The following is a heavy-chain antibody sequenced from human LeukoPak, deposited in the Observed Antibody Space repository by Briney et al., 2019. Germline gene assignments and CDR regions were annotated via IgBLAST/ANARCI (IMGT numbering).Heavy chain of an antibody. J-gene: IGHJ5*02. CDR1: GFTFSSYW. Sequence: GGSLRLSCAASGFTFSSYWVHWVRQAPGMGLVWVSRIDTDGSSTTYADSVKGRFTISRDNAKNTLYLQMNSLRAEDTAVYYCARDRPHNWFDPWGQGTLVTVSS. V-gene: IGHV3-74*01. CDR3: ARDRPHNWFDP. CDR2: IDTDGSST.